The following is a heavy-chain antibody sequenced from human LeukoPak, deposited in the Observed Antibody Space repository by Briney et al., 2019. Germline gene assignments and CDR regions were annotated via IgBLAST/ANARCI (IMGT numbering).Heavy chain of an antibody. V-gene: IGHV1-2*02. CDR3: ASSTYYDFWSGYLPPHWFDP. J-gene: IGHJ5*02. D-gene: IGHD3-3*01. CDR1: GYTFTGYY. Sequence: GASVKVSCKASGYTFTGYYMHWVRQAPGQGLEWMGWINPNSGGTNYAQKFQGRVTMTRDTSISTAYVELSRLRSDDTAVYYCASSTYYDFWSGYLPPHWFDPWGQGTLVTVSS. CDR2: INPNSGGT.